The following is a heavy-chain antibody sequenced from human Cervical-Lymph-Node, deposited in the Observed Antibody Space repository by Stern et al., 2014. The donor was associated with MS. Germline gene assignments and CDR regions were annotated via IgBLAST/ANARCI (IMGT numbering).Heavy chain of an antibody. D-gene: IGHD3-22*01. CDR1: GGSITSYY. Sequence: QVQLQESGPGLVKPSETLSLTCTVSGGSITSYYWSWIRQPPGKGLEWIGYVYYSGSTSHNPSLKSRVTISVDTSKNQFSLKLSSVTAADTAVYYCARAHQDSSGYYRHEYYYAMDVWGQGTTVTVSS. J-gene: IGHJ6*02. V-gene: IGHV4-59*01. CDR2: VYYSGST. CDR3: ARAHQDSSGYYRHEYYYAMDV.